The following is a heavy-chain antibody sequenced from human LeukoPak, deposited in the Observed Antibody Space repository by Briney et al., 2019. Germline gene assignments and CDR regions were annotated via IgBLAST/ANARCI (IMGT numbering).Heavy chain of an antibody. V-gene: IGHV1-18*04. CDR1: GYTFTGYY. D-gene: IGHD2-2*01. J-gene: IGHJ4*02. Sequence: GASVKVSCKASGYTFTGYYMHWVRQAPGQGLEWMGWISAYNGNTNYAQKLQGRVTMTTDTSTSTAYMELRSLRSDDTAVYYCARGHPQLSLPDYWGQGTLVTVSS. CDR3: ARGHPQLSLPDY. CDR2: ISAYNGNT.